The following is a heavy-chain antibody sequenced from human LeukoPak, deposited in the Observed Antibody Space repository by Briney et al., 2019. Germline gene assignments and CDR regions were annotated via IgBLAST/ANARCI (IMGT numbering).Heavy chain of an antibody. D-gene: IGHD3-22*01. Sequence: GGSLRLSCAASGFTFSSYAMHWVRQAPGKGLEWVAVISYDGSDKYYADSVKGRFTISRDNSKNTLYLQMNSLRAEDTAVYYCARTYYYDSSDNYYYYYGMDVWGQGTTVTVSS. CDR1: GFTFSSYA. J-gene: IGHJ6*02. CDR2: ISYDGSDK. CDR3: ARTYYYDSSDNYYYYYGMDV. V-gene: IGHV3-30-3*01.